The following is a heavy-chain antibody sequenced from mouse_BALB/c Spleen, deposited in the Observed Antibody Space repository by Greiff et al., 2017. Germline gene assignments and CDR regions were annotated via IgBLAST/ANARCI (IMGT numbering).Heavy chain of an antibody. V-gene: IGHV2-9*02. CDR3: ARGGYDDIYYAMDY. CDR1: GFSLTSYG. Sequence: VKLQQSGPGLVAPSQSLSITCTVSGFSLTSYGVHWVRQPPGKGLEWLGVIWAGGSTNYNSALMSRLSISKDNSKSQVFLKMNSLQTDDTAMYYCARGGYDDIYYAMDYWGQGTSVTVSS. J-gene: IGHJ4*01. D-gene: IGHD2-2*01. CDR2: IWAGGST.